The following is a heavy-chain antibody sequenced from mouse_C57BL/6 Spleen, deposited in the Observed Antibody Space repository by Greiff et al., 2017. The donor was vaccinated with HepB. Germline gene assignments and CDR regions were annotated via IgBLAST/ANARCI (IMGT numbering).Heavy chain of an antibody. V-gene: IGHV1-53*01. CDR3: ARLRVITTVVASFDY. J-gene: IGHJ2*01. D-gene: IGHD1-1*01. CDR1: GYTFTSYW. Sequence: VQLQQPGTELVKPGASVKLSCKASGYTFTSYWMHWVKQRPGQGLEWIGNINPSNGGTNYNEKFKSKATLTVDKSSSTAYMQLSSLTSEDSAVYYCARLRVITTVVASFDYWGQGTTLTVSS. CDR2: INPSNGGT.